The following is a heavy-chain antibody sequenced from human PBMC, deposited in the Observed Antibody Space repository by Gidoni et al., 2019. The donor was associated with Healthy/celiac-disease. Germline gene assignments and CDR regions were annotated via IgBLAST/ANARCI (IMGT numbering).Heavy chain of an antibody. CDR2: IYYSGST. D-gene: IGHD2-21*01. J-gene: IGHJ5*02. Sequence: LQLQASGPGLVKPSDTLSLTCTVSGGSISSSRYYWGRIRQPPGKGLEWIGSIYYSGSTYYNPSLKSRVTISVDTSKNQFSLKLSSVTAADTAVYYCARIPFDPWGQGTLVTVSS. CDR3: ARIPFDP. V-gene: IGHV4-39*01. CDR1: GGSISSSRYY.